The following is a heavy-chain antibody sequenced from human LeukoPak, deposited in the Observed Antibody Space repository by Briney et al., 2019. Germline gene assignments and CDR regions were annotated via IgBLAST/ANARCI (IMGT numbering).Heavy chain of an antibody. CDR1: GGSISGYY. Sequence: SETLSLTCTVSGGSISGYYWSWIRQPPGKGLEWIGYIYTSGSTNYNPSLESRVTISVDTSKNQFSLKLSSVTAADTAVYYCARTSYDVLTAYFPPVEYYYMDVWGKGTTVPVSS. CDR3: ARTSYDVLTAYFPPVEYYYMDV. CDR2: IYTSGST. J-gene: IGHJ6*03. V-gene: IGHV4-4*09. D-gene: IGHD3-9*01.